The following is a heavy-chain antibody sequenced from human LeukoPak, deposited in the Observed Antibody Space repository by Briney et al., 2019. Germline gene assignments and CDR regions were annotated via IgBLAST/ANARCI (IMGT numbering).Heavy chain of an antibody. CDR1: GGSFSGYY. CDR2: INHSGST. J-gene: IGHJ5*02. V-gene: IGHV4-34*01. D-gene: IGHD2-15*01. CDR3: ARGVVAARFWFDP. Sequence: SETLSLTCAVYGGSFSGYYWSWIRQPPGKGLEWIGEINHSGSTSYNPSLKSRVTISVDTSKNQFSLKLSSMTAADTAVYYCARGVVAARFWFDPWGQGTLVTVSS.